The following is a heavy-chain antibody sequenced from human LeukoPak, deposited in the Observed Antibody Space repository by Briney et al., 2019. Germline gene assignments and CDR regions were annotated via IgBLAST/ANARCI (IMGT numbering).Heavy chain of an antibody. D-gene: IGHD5-18*01. CDR1: GPSIINYY. CDR3: AGGGSYGPFDP. V-gene: IGHV4-59*01. J-gene: IGHJ5*02. CDR2: VYHSGST. Sequence: SETLSLTCTVSGPSIINYYWNWIRQPPGKGLEWIGYVYHSGSTNYNPSLESRLTMSVDTSKNQFSLKLSSVTAADTAIYYCAGGGSYGPFDPWGQGTLVTVSS.